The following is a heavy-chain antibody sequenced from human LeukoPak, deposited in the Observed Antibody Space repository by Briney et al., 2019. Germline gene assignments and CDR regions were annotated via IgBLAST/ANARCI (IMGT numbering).Heavy chain of an antibody. Sequence: PGGSLRLSCAASGFTFSSYSMNWVRQAPGKGLEWVSSISSSSSYIYYADSVKGRFTISRDNAKNSLYLQMNRLRAEDTAVYYCAGDSGYDSSGYYYAPVLYDAFDIWGQGTMVTVSS. CDR1: GFTFSSYS. CDR2: ISSSSSYI. D-gene: IGHD3-22*01. CDR3: AGDSGYDSSGYYYAPVLYDAFDI. V-gene: IGHV3-21*01. J-gene: IGHJ3*02.